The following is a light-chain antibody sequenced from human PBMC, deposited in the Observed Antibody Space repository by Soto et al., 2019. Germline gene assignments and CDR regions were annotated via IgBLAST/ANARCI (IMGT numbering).Light chain of an antibody. CDR2: DAS. CDR1: QDISNY. Sequence: DIQMTQSPSSLSASVGDRVTITCQASQDISNYLNWYQQKPGKAPKLLIYDASNLETGVPSRFSGSGSGTDFTFTISRLQPEDIATYYCQQYDNLPLFTFGPGTKVDMK. CDR3: QQYDNLPLFT. J-gene: IGKJ3*01. V-gene: IGKV1-33*01.